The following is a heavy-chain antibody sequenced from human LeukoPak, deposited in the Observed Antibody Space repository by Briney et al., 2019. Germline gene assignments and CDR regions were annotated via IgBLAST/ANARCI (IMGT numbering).Heavy chain of an antibody. CDR1: GGSLSGNY. D-gene: IGHD1-26*01. V-gene: IGHV4-4*09. Sequence: PSETLSLTCTVSGGSLSGNYWSWIRQPPGQGLEWIAYIHSSGYANYNPSLMSRVTISVDTSKNQFSLKLSSVTAADTAVYYCARQSYPYGMDVWGQGTTVTVSS. CDR2: IHSSGYA. CDR3: ARQSYPYGMDV. J-gene: IGHJ6*02.